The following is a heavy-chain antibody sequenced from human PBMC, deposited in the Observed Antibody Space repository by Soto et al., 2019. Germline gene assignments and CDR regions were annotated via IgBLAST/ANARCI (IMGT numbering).Heavy chain of an antibody. CDR3: ARGLGWTTTGFFGDY. D-gene: IGHD1-26*01. CDR2: IYYSGST. J-gene: IGHJ4*02. CDR1: GGSISSSSYY. V-gene: IGHV4-39*01. Sequence: QLQLQESGPGLVKPSETLSLTCTVSGGSISSSSYYWGWIRQPPGKGLEWIGSIYYSGSTYYNPSLKSRVTISVDTSKNQFSRKLSSVTAADTAVYYCARGLGWTTTGFFGDYWGQGTLVTVSS.